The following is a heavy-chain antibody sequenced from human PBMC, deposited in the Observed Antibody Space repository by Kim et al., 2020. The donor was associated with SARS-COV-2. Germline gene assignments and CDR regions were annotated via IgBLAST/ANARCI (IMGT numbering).Heavy chain of an antibody. Sequence: GGSLRLSCAASGFTFSDYYMTWIRQAPGKGLEWVSYISSSASTIYYADSVKGRFTISRDNAKNSLYLHMSGLRAEDTAVYYCARSSRLVTPSSRRDYYYALDVWGQGTTVTVSS. CDR1: GFTFSDYY. V-gene: IGHV3-11*01. J-gene: IGHJ6*02. CDR3: ARSSRLVTPSSRRDYYYALDV. CDR2: ISSSASTI. D-gene: IGHD6-19*01.